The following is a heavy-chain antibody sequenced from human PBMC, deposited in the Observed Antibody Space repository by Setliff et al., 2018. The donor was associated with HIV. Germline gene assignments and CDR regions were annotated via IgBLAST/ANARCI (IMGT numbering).Heavy chain of an antibody. CDR3: AGDSNGPYFQH. D-gene: IGHD1-1*01. J-gene: IGHJ1*01. CDR1: GGSISTYY. CDR2: ISYSGST. Sequence: PSETLSLTCTVSGGSISTYYWSWIRQPPGKGLEWIGYISYSGSTKYNPSLRSRVTLSVNTSKKQFSLKLNSVTAADTAVYYCAGDSNGPYFQHWGQGTLVTVS. V-gene: IGHV4-59*01.